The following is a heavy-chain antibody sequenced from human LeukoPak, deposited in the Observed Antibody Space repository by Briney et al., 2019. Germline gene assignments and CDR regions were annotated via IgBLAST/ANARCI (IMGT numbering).Heavy chain of an antibody. CDR2: ISAYNGNT. V-gene: IGHV1-18*01. CDR1: GGTFSSYA. CDR3: ARDRLTTVTTLYCYYYYMDV. Sequence: ASVKVSCKASGGTFSSYAISWVRQAPGQGLEWMGWISAYNGNTNYAQKLQGRVTMTTDTSTSTAYMELRSLRSDDTAVYYCARDRLTTVTTLYCYYYYMDVWGKGTTVTVSS. J-gene: IGHJ6*03. D-gene: IGHD4-11*01.